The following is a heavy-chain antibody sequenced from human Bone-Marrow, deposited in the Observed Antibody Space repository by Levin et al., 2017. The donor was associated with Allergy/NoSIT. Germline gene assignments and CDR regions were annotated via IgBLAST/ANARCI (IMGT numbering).Heavy chain of an antibody. CDR3: ARDGGFTFDY. CDR2: IHSRGSPI. V-gene: IGHV3-11*01. J-gene: IGHJ4*02. D-gene: IGHD2-15*01. Sequence: GGSLRLSCAASGFTFSNYYMIWIRQAPGKGLEWVSYIHSRGSPIYYADSVKGRFTISRDNAKNSLSLQMNSLRAEDTAVYYCARDGGFTFDYWGQGTLVTVSS. CDR1: GFTFSNYY.